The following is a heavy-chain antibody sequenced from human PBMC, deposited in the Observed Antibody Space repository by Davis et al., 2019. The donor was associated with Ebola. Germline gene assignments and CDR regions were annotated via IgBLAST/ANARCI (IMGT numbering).Heavy chain of an antibody. D-gene: IGHD3-3*01. CDR3: ATYFTIFGVVSDY. J-gene: IGHJ4*02. CDR2: INPSGGST. V-gene: IGHV1-46*01. CDR1: GYTFTSYY. Sequence: ASVQVSCKASGYTFTSYYMHWLRQPPGQGLEWMGIINPSGGSTSYAQKFQGRVTMTRDTSTSTVYMELSSLRSEDTAVYYCATYFTIFGVVSDYWGQGTLVTVSS.